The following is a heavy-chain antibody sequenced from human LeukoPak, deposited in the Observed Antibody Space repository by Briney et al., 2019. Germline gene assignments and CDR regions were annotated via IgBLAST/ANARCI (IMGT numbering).Heavy chain of an antibody. D-gene: IGHD5-18*01. V-gene: IGHV3-66*01. CDR2: IYSGGST. CDR1: GFTVSSNY. J-gene: IGHJ4*02. Sequence: GGSLRLSCAASGFTVSSNYMSWVRQAPGKGLEWVSVIYSGGSTYYADSVKGRFTISRDNSKNTLYLQMNSLRAEDTAVYYCARDSRYSYDALDYWGQGTLVTVSS. CDR3: ARDSRYSYDALDY.